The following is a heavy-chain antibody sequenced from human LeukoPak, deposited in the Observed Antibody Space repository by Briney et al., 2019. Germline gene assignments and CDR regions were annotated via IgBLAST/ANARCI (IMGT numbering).Heavy chain of an antibody. D-gene: IGHD2-21*02. J-gene: IGHJ5*02. V-gene: IGHV4-39*07. Sequence: PSETLSLTCAVSGDSISSSGYYWGWVRQPPGKGLEWIGSIYYTGSTYYNPYNPSLKSRVTISVDRSTNQFSLKLSSVTAADTAVYYCAGEVVGGDWGNWFDPWGQGTLVTVSS. CDR2: IYYTGST. CDR3: AGEVVGGDWGNWFDP. CDR1: GDSISSSGYY.